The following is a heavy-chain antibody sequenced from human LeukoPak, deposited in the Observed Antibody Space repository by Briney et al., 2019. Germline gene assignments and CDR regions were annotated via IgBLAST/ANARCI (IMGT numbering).Heavy chain of an antibody. J-gene: IGHJ4*02. V-gene: IGHV3-23*01. CDR3: ARNWGLDY. CDR1: GFTFNIHA. CDR2: ISPNGDST. D-gene: IGHD7-27*01. Sequence: GGSLRLSCAASGFTFNIHAMTWARQAPGRGLEWVSVISPNGDSTFYADSVKGRFTISRDNSKNMVFLQMDSLGAEDMAVYYCARNWGLDYWGQGTRVTVSS.